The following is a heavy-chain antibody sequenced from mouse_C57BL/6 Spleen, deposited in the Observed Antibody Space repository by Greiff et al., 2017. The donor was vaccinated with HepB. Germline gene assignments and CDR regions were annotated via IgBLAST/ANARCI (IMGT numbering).Heavy chain of an antibody. Sequence: VQLQQSGPELVKPGASVKISCKASGYSFTDYNMNWVKQSNGKSLEWIGVINPNYGTTSYHQKFKGKATLTVDQSTSTSYMQLNSLTSEDSAVYYYAKLDLLPYAMDYWGQGTSVTVSS. CDR1: GYSFTDYN. CDR3: AKLDLLPYAMDY. J-gene: IGHJ4*01. CDR2: INPNYGTT. D-gene: IGHD1-1*01. V-gene: IGHV1-39*01.